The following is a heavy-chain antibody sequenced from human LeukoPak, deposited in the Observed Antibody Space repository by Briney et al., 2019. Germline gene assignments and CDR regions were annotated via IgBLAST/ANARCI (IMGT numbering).Heavy chain of an antibody. CDR1: GFTFSSYA. V-gene: IGHV3-23*01. J-gene: IGHJ4*02. CDR2: ISGSGSGT. D-gene: IGHD3-22*01. Sequence: GGSLRLSCAASGFTFSSYAMSWVRQAPGKGLEWVSAISGSGSGTYYADSVKGRFTISRDNSKNTLYLQLNSLRAEDTAIYYCAKDLLTMIVVVPDNGGFDYWGQGILVTVSS. CDR3: AKDLLTMIVVVPDNGGFDY.